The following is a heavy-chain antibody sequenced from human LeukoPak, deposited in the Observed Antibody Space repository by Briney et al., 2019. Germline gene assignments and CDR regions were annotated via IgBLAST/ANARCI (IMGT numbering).Heavy chain of an antibody. CDR1: GFTFSAYS. D-gene: IGHD1-26*01. CDR2: ISSSGTYI. J-gene: IGHJ5*02. V-gene: IGHV3-21*01. CDR3: ARDFRYSGSYHHWFDP. Sequence: GGSPRLSCAASGFTFSAYSINWVRQAPGRGLEWVSSISSSGTYIYYADSVKGRFTISRDNAKNSLSLQMNSLRAEDTAVYYCARDFRYSGSYHHWFDPWGQGTLVTVSS.